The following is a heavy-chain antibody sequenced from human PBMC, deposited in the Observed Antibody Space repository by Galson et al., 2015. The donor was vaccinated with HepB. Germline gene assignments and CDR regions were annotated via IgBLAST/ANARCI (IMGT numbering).Heavy chain of an antibody. CDR1: GGTFSSYA. J-gene: IGHJ5*02. D-gene: IGHD3-3*01. CDR3: ARADFGVYNWFDP. Sequence: SVKVSCKASGGTFSSYAISWVRQAPGQGLEWMGGIIPIFGTANYAQKFQGRVTITADESTSTAYMELSSLRSEDTAVYYCARADFGVYNWFDPWGQGTLVTVSS. V-gene: IGHV1-69*13. CDR2: IIPIFGTA.